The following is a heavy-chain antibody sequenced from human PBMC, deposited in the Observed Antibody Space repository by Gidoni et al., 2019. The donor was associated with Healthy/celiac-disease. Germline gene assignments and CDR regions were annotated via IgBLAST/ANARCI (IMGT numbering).Heavy chain of an antibody. CDR1: GGSISSGGYS. CDR3: ARVVVMATIINWFDP. D-gene: IGHD5-12*01. CDR2: IYYSGST. Sequence: VQLQESGPGLVKPSQTLSPTCTVSGGSISSGGYSWSWIRQHPGKGLEWIGYIYYSGSTYYNPSLKSRVTISVDTSKNQFSLKLSSVTAADTAVYYCARVVVMATIINWFDPWGQGTLVTVSS. V-gene: IGHV4-31*03. J-gene: IGHJ5*02.